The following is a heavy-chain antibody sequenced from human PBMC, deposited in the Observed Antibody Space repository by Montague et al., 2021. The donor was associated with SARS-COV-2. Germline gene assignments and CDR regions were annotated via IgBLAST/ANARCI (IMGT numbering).Heavy chain of an antibody. CDR3: ARGFDN. CDR2: ISGNSTYI. CDR1: GFTFSNSS. V-gene: IGHV3-21*01. J-gene: IGHJ4*02. Sequence: SLRLSCAASGFTFSNSSMNWVRQAPGKGLEWVSSISGNSTYIFYADSVRGRFTISKDNAKSSLFLQMNSLRAEDTALYYCARGFDNWGQGTLVTVSS.